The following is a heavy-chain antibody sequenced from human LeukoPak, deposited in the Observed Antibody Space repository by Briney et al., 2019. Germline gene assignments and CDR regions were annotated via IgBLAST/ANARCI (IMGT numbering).Heavy chain of an antibody. CDR1: GDSVSSNSAT. CDR3: GRGLSTALDY. Sequence: SRTLSLTCAISGDSVSSNSATWNWIRQSPSRGLEWLGRTYYRSKWFNDYAVSVKSRITINPDTSMNQFSLHLNSVTPEDTAVYYCGRGLSTALDYWGQGTLVTVSS. V-gene: IGHV6-1*01. J-gene: IGHJ4*02. CDR2: TYYRSKWFN. D-gene: IGHD5/OR15-5a*01.